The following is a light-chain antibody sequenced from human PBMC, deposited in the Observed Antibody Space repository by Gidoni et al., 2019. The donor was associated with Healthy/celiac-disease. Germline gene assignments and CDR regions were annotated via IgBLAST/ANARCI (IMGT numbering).Light chain of an antibody. Sequence: IVLTQSPGTLSLSPGERATLSCRASQSVSSSYLAWYQQKPGQAPRLLIYGASSRATGIPDRFSGNGSGTDFTLTSSRLEPEDFAVYYCQQDGSSPWTFGQXTKVEIK. CDR3: QQDGSSPWT. CDR1: QSVSSSY. V-gene: IGKV3-20*01. J-gene: IGKJ1*01. CDR2: GAS.